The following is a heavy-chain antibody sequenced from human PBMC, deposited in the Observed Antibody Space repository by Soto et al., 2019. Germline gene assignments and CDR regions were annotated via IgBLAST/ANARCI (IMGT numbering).Heavy chain of an antibody. V-gene: IGHV1-69*01. CDR2: IIAIFGTA. CDR3: ARTLKGYCSSTSCYSWFDP. D-gene: IGHD2-2*01. Sequence: QVQLVQSGAEVKKPGSSVKVSCKASGGTFSSYAISWVRQAPGQGLEWMGGIIAIFGTANYAQKFQGRVTIHADESTSTAYMEMSSLRSEETAVYYCARTLKGYCSSTSCYSWFDPWGQGTLVTVSS. CDR1: GGTFSSYA. J-gene: IGHJ5*02.